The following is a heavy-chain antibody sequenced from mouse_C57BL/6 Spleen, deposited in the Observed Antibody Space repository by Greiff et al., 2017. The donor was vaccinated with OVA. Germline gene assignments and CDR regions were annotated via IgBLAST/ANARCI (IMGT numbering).Heavy chain of an antibody. CDR1: GYSITSGYY. J-gene: IGHJ2*01. CDR3: ARDRGRGIDY. CDR2: ISYDGSN. V-gene: IGHV3-6*01. Sequence: EVQLVESGPGLVKPSQSLSLTCSVTGYSITSGYYWNWIRQFPGNKLEWMGYISYDGSNNYNPSLKNRISITRDTSKNQFFLKLNSVTTEDTATYYCARDRGRGIDYWGQGTTLTVSS. D-gene: IGHD3-3*01.